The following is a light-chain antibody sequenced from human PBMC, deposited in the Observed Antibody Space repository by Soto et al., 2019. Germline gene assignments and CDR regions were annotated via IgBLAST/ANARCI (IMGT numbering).Light chain of an antibody. V-gene: IGKV1-5*03. Sequence: DIQMTQSPSTLSASVGDRVTITCRASQAINKWLAWYQQKPGQAPKLLISKASNLESGVPSRFSGSGSGTEYTLTISSLQPEDFATYYCQQYNSYWWTFGQGTKVDIK. CDR3: QQYNSYWWT. J-gene: IGKJ1*01. CDR1: QAINKW. CDR2: KAS.